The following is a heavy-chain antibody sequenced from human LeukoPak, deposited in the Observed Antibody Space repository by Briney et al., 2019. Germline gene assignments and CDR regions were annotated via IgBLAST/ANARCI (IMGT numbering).Heavy chain of an antibody. D-gene: IGHD3-3*01. CDR2: ISAYNGNT. J-gene: IGHJ5*02. CDR1: GYTFTSYG. CDR3: ARDNTDYDFWSGYWKSNWFDP. V-gene: IGHV1-18*01. Sequence: ASVKVSCKASGYTFTSYGISWVRQAPGQGLEWMGWISAYNGNTNYAQKLQGRVTMTTDTSTSTAYMELRSLRSDDTAVYYCARDNTDYDFWSGYWKSNWFDPWGQGTLVTVSS.